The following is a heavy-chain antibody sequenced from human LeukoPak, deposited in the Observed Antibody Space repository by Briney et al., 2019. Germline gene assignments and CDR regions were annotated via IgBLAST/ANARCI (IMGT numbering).Heavy chain of an antibody. Sequence: ASVKVSCKASGYTFTSYGISWVRQAPGQGLEWMGWISAYNGNTNYAQKLQGRVTMTTDTSTSTAYMELRSLRSDDTAVYYCARDPRRSGEAYFDYWGQGTLVSVSS. CDR2: ISAYNGNT. CDR1: GYTFTSYG. V-gene: IGHV1-18*01. CDR3: ARDPRRSGEAYFDY. D-gene: IGHD2-15*01. J-gene: IGHJ4*02.